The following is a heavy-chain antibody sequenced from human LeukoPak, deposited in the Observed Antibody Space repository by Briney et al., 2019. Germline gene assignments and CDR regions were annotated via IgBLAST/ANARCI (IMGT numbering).Heavy chain of an antibody. Sequence: GGSLRLSCAASGFTVSSNSMSWVRQAPGKGLEWVLVLYSGGNTYYADSVKGRFTISRDNSKNTLYLQMNSLRTEDTAVYYCARDRSDGFDYWGQGTLVTISS. V-gene: IGHV3-53*01. CDR2: LYSGGNT. CDR1: GFTVSSNS. J-gene: IGHJ4*02. CDR3: ARDRSDGFDY.